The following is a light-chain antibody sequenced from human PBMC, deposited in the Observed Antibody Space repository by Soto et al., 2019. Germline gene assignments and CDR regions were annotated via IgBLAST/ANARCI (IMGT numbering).Light chain of an antibody. V-gene: IGKV3-15*01. CDR3: QQYNNWPPLT. Sequence: EIVMTQSPATLSASPGDRATLSCRASQSVSSSLAWYQQIPGQAPRLLIYDASTRATGIPARFGGSGSGTEFTLTISSLQSEDFAVYYCQQYNNWPPLTFGGGTKVELK. CDR2: DAS. CDR1: QSVSSS. J-gene: IGKJ4*01.